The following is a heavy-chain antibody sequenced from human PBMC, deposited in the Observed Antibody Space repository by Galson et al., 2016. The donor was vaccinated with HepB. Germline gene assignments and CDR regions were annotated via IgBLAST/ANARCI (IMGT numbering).Heavy chain of an antibody. CDR3: ARSRTTSGWFGRAFDV. V-gene: IGHV4-59*02. Sequence: SETLSLTCSVSGGSVDDYYWHWIRQPPGKGLEWIGFVYYSGNIYYNPSLRSRVTISLDRSDNHVSLRLTSVAAADTAVYYCARSRTTSGWFGRAFDVWDQGTTVTVSS. J-gene: IGHJ3*01. CDR2: VYYSGNI. D-gene: IGHD3-10*01. CDR1: GGSVDDYY.